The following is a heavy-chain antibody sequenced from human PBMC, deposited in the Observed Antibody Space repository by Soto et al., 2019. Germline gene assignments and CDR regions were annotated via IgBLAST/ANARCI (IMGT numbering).Heavy chain of an antibody. D-gene: IGHD3-10*01. CDR1: GGTFSSYA. Sequence: ASVKVSCKASGGTFSSYAISWVRQAPGQGLEWMGGIIPIFGTANYAQKFQGRVTITADESTSTAYMELSSLRSEDTAVYYCARDLYRAKMVRGVMGYWGQGTLVTVSS. V-gene: IGHV1-69*13. J-gene: IGHJ4*02. CDR2: IIPIFGTA. CDR3: ARDLYRAKMVRGVMGY.